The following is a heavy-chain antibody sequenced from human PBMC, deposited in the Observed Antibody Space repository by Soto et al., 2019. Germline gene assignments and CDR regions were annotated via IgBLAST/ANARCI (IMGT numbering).Heavy chain of an antibody. CDR1: GFIFSTYS. J-gene: IGHJ3*01. Sequence: GGSLRLSCTASGFIFSTYSMNWVRQAPGKGPEWVSYIGGSGSNIFYAASVKGRFTISRDNAENSLFLQMNSLRDEDTAVYYCARDYNYAFDFWGHGTMVTVSS. CDR2: IGGSGSNI. CDR3: ARDYNYAFDF. V-gene: IGHV3-48*02. D-gene: IGHD1-1*01.